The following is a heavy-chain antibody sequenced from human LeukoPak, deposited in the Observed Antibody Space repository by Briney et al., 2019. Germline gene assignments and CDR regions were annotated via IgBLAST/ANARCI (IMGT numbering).Heavy chain of an antibody. D-gene: IGHD5-12*01. J-gene: IGHJ6*04. V-gene: IGHV3-7*03. CDR1: GFTFSSYG. CDR3: ASFSGYEYYYYGMDV. CDR2: IRQDGSEK. Sequence: PGGSLRLSCAASGFTFSSYGMSWVRHAPGQGLEWVANIRQDGSEKYYVDSVKGRFTISRDNAKNSLYLQMNSLRAEDTAVYYCASFSGYEYYYYGMDVWGKGTTVTVSS.